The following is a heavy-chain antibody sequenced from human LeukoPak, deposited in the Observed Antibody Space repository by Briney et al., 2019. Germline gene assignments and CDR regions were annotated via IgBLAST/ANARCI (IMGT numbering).Heavy chain of an antibody. CDR2: ISGRGANT. CDR1: GFTFSTYW. D-gene: IGHD2-2*01. Sequence: GGSLRLSCEASGFTFSTYWMSWVRQAPGKGLEWVSAISGRGANTYYADSVKGRFTISRDNSKNTLYMQMNSLRAEDTAVYYCAKAVVIVPTATPFDYWGQGTLVTVSS. V-gene: IGHV3-23*01. J-gene: IGHJ4*02. CDR3: AKAVVIVPTATPFDY.